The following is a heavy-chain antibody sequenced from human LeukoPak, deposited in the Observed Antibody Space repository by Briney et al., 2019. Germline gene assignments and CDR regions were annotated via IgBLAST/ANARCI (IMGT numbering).Heavy chain of an antibody. Sequence: SETLSLTCTVSGGSISSYYWSWIRQPPGKGLEWIGYIYYSGSTNYNPSLKSRVTISVDTSKNQFSLKLSSVTAADTAVYYCARTPGYYDSSGYYFFVTQYYFDYWGQGTLVTVSS. CDR3: ARTPGYYDSSGYYFFVTQYYFDY. V-gene: IGHV4-59*08. J-gene: IGHJ4*02. CDR1: GGSISSYY. CDR2: IYYSGST. D-gene: IGHD3-22*01.